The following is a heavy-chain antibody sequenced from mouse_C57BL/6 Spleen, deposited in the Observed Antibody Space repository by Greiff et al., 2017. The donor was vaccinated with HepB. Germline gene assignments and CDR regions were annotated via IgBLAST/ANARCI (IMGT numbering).Heavy chain of an antibody. Sequence: QVQLQQSGAELVKPGASVKLSCKASGYTFTEYTIHWVKQRSGQGLEWIGWYYPGSGSIKYNEKFKDKATLTADKSSSTVYMELSRLTSEDSAVYFCARHEDDMYYYGSSSCFAYWGQVTLVTVSA. D-gene: IGHD1-1*01. V-gene: IGHV1-62-2*01. CDR1: GYTFTEYT. J-gene: IGHJ3*01. CDR2: YYPGSGSI. CDR3: ARHEDDMYYYGSSSCFAY.